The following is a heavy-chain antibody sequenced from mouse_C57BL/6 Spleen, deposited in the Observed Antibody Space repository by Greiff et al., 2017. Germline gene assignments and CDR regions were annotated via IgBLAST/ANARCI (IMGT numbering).Heavy chain of an antibody. CDR2: ISYDGSN. CDR1: GYSITSGYY. D-gene: IGHD2-4*01. CDR3: ARGNDYLAY. V-gene: IGHV3-6*01. Sequence: DVKLQESGPGLVKPSQSLSLTCSVTGYSITSGYYWNWIRQFPGNKLEWMGYISYDGSNNYNPSLKNRISITRDTSKNQFFLKLNSVTTEDTATYYCARGNDYLAYWGQGTLVTVSA. J-gene: IGHJ3*01.